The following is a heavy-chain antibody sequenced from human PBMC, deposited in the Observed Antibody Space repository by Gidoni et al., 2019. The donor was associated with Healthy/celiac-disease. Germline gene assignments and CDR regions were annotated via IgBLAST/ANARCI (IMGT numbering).Heavy chain of an antibody. Sequence: GGTFSSYAISWVRQAPGQGLEWMGGIIPIFGTADYAQKFQGRVTITADESTSTAYMELSSLRSEDTAVYYCAREGYCSSTSCSTGAVAGPYYYYGMDVWGQGTTVTVSS. CDR1: GGTFSSYA. J-gene: IGHJ6*02. CDR3: AREGYCSSTSCSTGAVAGPYYYYGMDV. D-gene: IGHD2-2*01. V-gene: IGHV1-69*01. CDR2: IIPIFGTA.